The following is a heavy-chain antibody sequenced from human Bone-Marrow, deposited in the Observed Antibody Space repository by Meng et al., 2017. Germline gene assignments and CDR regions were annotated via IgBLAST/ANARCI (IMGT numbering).Heavy chain of an antibody. CDR3: ARERYSSGWYNY. V-gene: IGHV3-7*01. CDR1: GFTFSSYW. D-gene: IGHD6-19*01. Sequence: GESLKISCAASGFTFSSYWMSWVRQAPGKGLEWVANIRQDGSEKYYVDSVKGRVTISRDNAKNSLYLQMNSLRAEDTAVYYCARERYSSGWYNYWGQGTLVTVSS. J-gene: IGHJ4*02. CDR2: IRQDGSEK.